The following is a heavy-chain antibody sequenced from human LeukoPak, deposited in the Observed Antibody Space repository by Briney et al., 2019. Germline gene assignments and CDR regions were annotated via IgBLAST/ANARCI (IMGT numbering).Heavy chain of an antibody. CDR2: ISYDGSNK. Sequence: GGSLRLSCAASGFTFSSYAMHWVRQAPGKGLEWVAVISYDGSNKYYADSVKGRFTISRGNSKNTLYLQMNSLRAEDTAVYYCARESWYCSSTSCYTNGFDYWGQGTLVTVSS. V-gene: IGHV3-30-3*01. J-gene: IGHJ4*02. D-gene: IGHD2-2*02. CDR3: ARESWYCSSTSCYTNGFDY. CDR1: GFTFSSYA.